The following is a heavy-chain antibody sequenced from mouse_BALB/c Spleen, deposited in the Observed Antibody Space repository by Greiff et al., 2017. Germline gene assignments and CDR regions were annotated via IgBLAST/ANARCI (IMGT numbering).Heavy chain of an antibody. CDR2: INPSTGYT. J-gene: IGHJ4*01. CDR1: GYTFTSYW. Sequence: QVQLQQSGAELAKPGASVKMSCKASGYTFTSYWMHWVKQRPGQGLEWIGYINPSTGYTEYNQKFKDKATLTADKSSSTAYMQLSSLTSEDSAVYYCARSDGNWGYAMDYWGQGTSVTVSA. CDR3: ARSDGNWGYAMDY. V-gene: IGHV1-7*01. D-gene: IGHD2-1*01.